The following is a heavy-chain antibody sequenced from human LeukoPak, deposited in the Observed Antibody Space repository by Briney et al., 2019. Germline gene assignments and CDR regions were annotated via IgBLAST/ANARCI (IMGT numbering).Heavy chain of an antibody. V-gene: IGHV3-53*01. Sequence: GGSLRLSCAASGFTFSSYFMHWVRQAPGKGLEWVSVIYSGGNTYYADSVKGRFTISSDNSKNTLYLQMNSLRAEDTAVYYCAKTIVGVTNWFDPWGQGTLVTVSS. D-gene: IGHD1-26*01. CDR1: GFTFSSYF. CDR3: AKTIVGVTNWFDP. J-gene: IGHJ5*02. CDR2: IYSGGNT.